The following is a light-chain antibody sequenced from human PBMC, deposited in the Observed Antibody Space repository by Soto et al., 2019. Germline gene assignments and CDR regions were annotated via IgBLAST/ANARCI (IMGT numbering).Light chain of an antibody. V-gene: IGKV3-20*01. J-gene: IGKJ1*01. Sequence: DIVLTQSPGTLSLSPGERATLSCRASQSVSSGYLAWYQQKPGQAPRLLIYGASSRATGIPDRFSGSGSSGSGTDFTLTISRLEHEDFDVYYCQQYGISLWTFGQGTKVDIK. CDR3: QQYGISLWT. CDR2: GAS. CDR1: QSVSSGY.